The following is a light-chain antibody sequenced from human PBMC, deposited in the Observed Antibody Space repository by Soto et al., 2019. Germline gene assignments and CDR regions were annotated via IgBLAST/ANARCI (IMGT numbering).Light chain of an antibody. CDR2: AAS. CDR3: QQYYSYPMT. V-gene: IGKV1-8*01. Sequence: PITPSPSPFSDSTGHRVTIPCRASQGISSYLAWYQQKPGKAPKLLIYAASTLQSGVPSRFSGSGSGTDFTLTISCLQSEDFATYYCQQYYSYPMTFGQGTKVE. J-gene: IGKJ1*01. CDR1: QGISSY.